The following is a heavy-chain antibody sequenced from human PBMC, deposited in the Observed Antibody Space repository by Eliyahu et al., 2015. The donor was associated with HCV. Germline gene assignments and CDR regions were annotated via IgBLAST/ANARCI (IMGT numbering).Heavy chain of an antibody. Sequence: QVQLVQSGAEVKKPGASVKVSCKASGYTFXSYGISWVRQAPGQGLEWMGWISAYNGNTNYAQKLQGRVTMTTDTSTSTAYMELRSLRSDDTAVYYCARAGEGRWLQFISSYFDYWGQGTLVTVSS. CDR1: GYTFXSYG. V-gene: IGHV1-18*01. J-gene: IGHJ4*02. CDR2: ISAYNGNT. CDR3: ARAGEGRWLQFISSYFDY. D-gene: IGHD5-24*01.